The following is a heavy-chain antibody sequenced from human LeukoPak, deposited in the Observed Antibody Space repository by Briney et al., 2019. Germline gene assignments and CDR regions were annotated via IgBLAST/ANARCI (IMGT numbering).Heavy chain of an antibody. CDR3: ARHYDGTAYSLDY. CDR2: IKQDGSQK. CDR1: GFTFSSYW. D-gene: IGHD3-22*01. Sequence: PGGSLRLSCAASGFTFSSYWMTWVRQAPGKGLEWVANIKQDGSQKFYLDSVKGRFTISRDNAKESLFLQMNSLRAEDTAVYYCARHYDGTAYSLDYWGQGTLVTVSS. J-gene: IGHJ4*02. V-gene: IGHV3-7*01.